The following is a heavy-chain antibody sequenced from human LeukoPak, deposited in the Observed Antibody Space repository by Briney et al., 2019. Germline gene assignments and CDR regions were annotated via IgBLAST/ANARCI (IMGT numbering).Heavy chain of an antibody. Sequence: PSETLSLTCTVSGGSISSYYWSWIRQPPGKGLEWIGYIYYSGSTNYNPSLRSRVTISVDTSKNQFSLKLNSVTAADTAVYYCAREPHYYDSSGYYPWDIWGQGTMVTVSS. CDR1: GGSISSYY. D-gene: IGHD3-22*01. V-gene: IGHV4-59*01. J-gene: IGHJ3*02. CDR2: IYYSGST. CDR3: AREPHYYDSSGYYPWDI.